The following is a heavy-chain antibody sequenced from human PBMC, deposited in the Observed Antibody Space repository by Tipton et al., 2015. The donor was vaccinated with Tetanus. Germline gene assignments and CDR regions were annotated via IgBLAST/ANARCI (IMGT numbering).Heavy chain of an antibody. CDR1: GYTFTSYY. CDR2: INPSGGST. J-gene: IGHJ4*02. V-gene: IGHV1-46*01. D-gene: IGHD3-3*01. CDR3: ARPRGYDFWSGYYDFDY. Sequence: QLVQSGAEVKKPGASVKVSCKASGYTFTSYYMHWVRQAPGQGLEWMGIINPSGGSTSYAQKFQGRVTMTRDTSISTAYMELSRLRSDDTAVYYCARPRGYDFWSGYYDFDYWGQGTLVTVSS.